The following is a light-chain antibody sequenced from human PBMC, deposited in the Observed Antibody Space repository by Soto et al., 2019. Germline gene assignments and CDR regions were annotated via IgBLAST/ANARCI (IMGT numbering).Light chain of an antibody. Sequence: QSVLTQPPSASGSPGQSGTISCTGTSSDVGGYNYVSWYQQHPGKAPKLMISEVSKRPSGVPDRFSGSKSGNTASLTVSGLQAEDEADYYCSSYAGSSNLAVFGGGTKLTVL. CDR3: SSYAGSSNLAV. V-gene: IGLV2-8*01. J-gene: IGLJ2*01. CDR1: SSDVGGYNY. CDR2: EVS.